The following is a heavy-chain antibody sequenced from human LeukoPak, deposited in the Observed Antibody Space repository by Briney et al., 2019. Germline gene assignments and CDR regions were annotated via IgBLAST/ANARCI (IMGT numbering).Heavy chain of an antibody. D-gene: IGHD6-13*01. J-gene: IGHJ4*02. V-gene: IGHV3-23*01. CDR2: ISGSGGST. Sequence: GGSLRLSCAASGFTFSSYAMSWVRQAPGKGLEWVSAISGSGGSTYYADSVKGRFTVSRDNSKNTLYLQMNSLRAEDTAVYYCAKTGTPWYYFDYWGQGTLVTVSS. CDR3: AKTGTPWYYFDY. CDR1: GFTFSSYA.